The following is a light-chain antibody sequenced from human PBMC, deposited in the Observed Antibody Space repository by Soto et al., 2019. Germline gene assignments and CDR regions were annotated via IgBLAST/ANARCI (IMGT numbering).Light chain of an antibody. CDR1: QSIKTW. CDR3: QQYESYSQT. CDR2: DAS. J-gene: IGKJ1*01. Sequence: DIKMTQSPSALSASVGDRVTITCRASQSIKTWLAWYQRKPGRAPNLLIYDASSLQSGVPSRFSGSGSGTEFTLTISSLQPDDSATYYCQQYESYSQTFGQGTKVDI. V-gene: IGKV1-5*01.